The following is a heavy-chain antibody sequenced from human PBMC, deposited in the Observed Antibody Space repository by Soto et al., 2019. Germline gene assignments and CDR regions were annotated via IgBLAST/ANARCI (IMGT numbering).Heavy chain of an antibody. Sequence: SETLCLTCDVSGDSLTNNRWWSWVRQAPGKGMEWIGEIWHTGRPNYKPSLKSLVASSRDKSKNQCCLKLSSVTAADTAVYYCLRDSTTACSSINSYLQWGQGTLVTV. J-gene: IGHJ4*02. CDR2: IWHTGRP. CDR3: LRDSTTACSSINSYLQ. CDR1: GDSLTNNRW. V-gene: IGHV4-4*02. D-gene: IGHD6-13*01.